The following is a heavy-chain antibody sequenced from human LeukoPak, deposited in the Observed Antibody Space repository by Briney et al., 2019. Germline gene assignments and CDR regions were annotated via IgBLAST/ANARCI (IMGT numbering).Heavy chain of an antibody. CDR1: GDSISSYY. D-gene: IGHD3-10*01. V-gene: IGHV4-59*08. CDR2: IYYSGST. Sequence: SETLSLTCTVSGDSISSYYWSWIRQPPGKVLEWIGYIYYSGSTNYNPSPKSRVTISVDTSKNQFSLKLSSVTAADTAVYYCARHGWSGWFDPWGQGTLVTVSS. J-gene: IGHJ5*02. CDR3: ARHGWSGWFDP.